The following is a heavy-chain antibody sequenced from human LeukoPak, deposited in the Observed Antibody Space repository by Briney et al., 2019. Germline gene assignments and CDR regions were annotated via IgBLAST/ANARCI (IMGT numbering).Heavy chain of an antibody. CDR3: ARGLLWFGNYDY. CDR2: ISWNSGSI. J-gene: IGHJ4*02. Sequence: GGSLRLSCAASGFTFDDYAMHWVRQAPGKGLEWVSGISWNSGSIGYADSVKGRFTISRDNAKTSLYLQMNSLRAEDTAVYYCARGLLWFGNYDYWGQETLVTVSS. V-gene: IGHV3-9*01. D-gene: IGHD3-10*01. CDR1: GFTFDDYA.